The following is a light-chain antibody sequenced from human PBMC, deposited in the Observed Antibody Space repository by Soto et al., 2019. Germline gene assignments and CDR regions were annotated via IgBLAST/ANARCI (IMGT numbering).Light chain of an antibody. Sequence: QSALTQPASVSGSPGQSITISCTGTSSDVGGYNYVSWYQQHPGKAPKLMIYDVSNRPAGVSNRFSCAKSGNTASLPISGLQAEDEAYYYCSSYTSSSTLVFGGGTKLTVL. CDR2: DVS. J-gene: IGLJ2*01. V-gene: IGLV2-14*01. CDR1: SSDVGGYNY. CDR3: SSYTSSSTLV.